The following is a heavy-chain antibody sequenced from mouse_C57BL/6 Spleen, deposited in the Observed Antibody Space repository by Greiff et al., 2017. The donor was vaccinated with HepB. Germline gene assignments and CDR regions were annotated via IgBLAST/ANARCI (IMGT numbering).Heavy chain of an antibody. CDR1: GYTFTSYW. V-gene: IGHV1-64*01. Sequence: QVQLQQPGAELVKPGASVTLSCKASGYTFTSYWMHWVKQRPGQGLEWIGMIHPNSGSTNYNEKFKSKATLTVDKSSSTAYMQLSSLTSEDSAVYYCAREDYCSSYYFDYWGQGTTLTVSS. J-gene: IGHJ2*01. CDR3: AREDYCSSYYFDY. D-gene: IGHD1-1*01. CDR2: IHPNSGST.